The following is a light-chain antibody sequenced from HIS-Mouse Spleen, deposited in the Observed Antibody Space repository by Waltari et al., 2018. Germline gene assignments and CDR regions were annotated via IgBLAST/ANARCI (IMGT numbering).Light chain of an antibody. CDR2: EDR. V-gene: IGLV3-10*01. CDR1: TVPKHY. CDR3: YSTDSSGNHRV. J-gene: IGLJ2*01. Sequence: SYELTQPPSVSVSPGQTARITCSGDTVPKHYAYWYQQKSGQAPVLVIYEDRKRTSGMPERVSGSSLGTMATLTISGAQVEDEADYYCYSTDSSGNHRVFGGGTKLTVL.